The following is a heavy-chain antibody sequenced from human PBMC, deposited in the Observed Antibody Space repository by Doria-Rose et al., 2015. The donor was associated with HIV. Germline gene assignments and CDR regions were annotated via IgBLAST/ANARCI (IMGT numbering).Heavy chain of an antibody. CDR3: ARIKSSRWYHKYYFDF. CDR1: GVSLSSPGMG. D-gene: IGHD6-13*01. Sequence: QESGPVLVKPTETLTLTCTVSGVSLSSPGMGVSWIRQPPGKALEWLANIFSDDERSYKTSLMSRLTISRDTSKRQVFLTMTDMDPVDTATYYCARIKSSRWYHKYYFDFWGQGTLVIVSA. CDR2: IFSDDER. J-gene: IGHJ4*02. V-gene: IGHV2-26*01.